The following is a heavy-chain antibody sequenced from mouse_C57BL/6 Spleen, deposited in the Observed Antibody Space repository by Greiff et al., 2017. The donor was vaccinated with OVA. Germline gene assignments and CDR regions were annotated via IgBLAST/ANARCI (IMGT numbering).Heavy chain of an antibody. CDR2: IDPENGDT. D-gene: IGHD2-14*01. Sequence: EVQLKESGAELVRPGASVKLSCTASGFNIKDDYMHWVKQRPEQGLEWIGWIDPENGDTEYASKFQGKATITADTSSNTAYLQLSSLTSEDTAVYYCTTRYDFDYWGQGTTLTVSS. CDR3: TTRYDFDY. V-gene: IGHV14-4*01. J-gene: IGHJ2*01. CDR1: GFNIKDDY.